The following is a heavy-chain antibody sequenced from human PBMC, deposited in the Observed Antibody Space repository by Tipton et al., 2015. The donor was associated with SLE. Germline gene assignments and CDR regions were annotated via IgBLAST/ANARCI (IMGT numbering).Heavy chain of an antibody. CDR3: ASRGVPDAFDI. CDR2: INHSGST. V-gene: IGHV4-39*07. CDR1: GDSISSSAYY. D-gene: IGHD3-10*01. Sequence: TLSLTCTVSGDSISSSAYYWGWVRQPPGKGLEWIGEINHSGSTNYNPSLKSRVAISVDRSKNQFSRKLSSVTAADTAVYYCASRGVPDAFDIWGQGTMVTVSS. J-gene: IGHJ3*02.